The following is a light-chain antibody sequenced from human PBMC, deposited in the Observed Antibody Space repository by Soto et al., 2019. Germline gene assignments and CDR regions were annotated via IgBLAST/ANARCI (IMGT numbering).Light chain of an antibody. CDR2: GAS. J-gene: IGKJ1*01. V-gene: IGKV3-20*01. CDR3: QQCGTSPT. Sequence: EIVLTQSPGTLSLSPGERATLSCRASQSVSSSYLAWYQQKPGQAPRLLISGASSRATGIPDRFSGSGSGTDFTLTISRLEPEDFAVYYCQQCGTSPTFGQGTKVEIK. CDR1: QSVSSSY.